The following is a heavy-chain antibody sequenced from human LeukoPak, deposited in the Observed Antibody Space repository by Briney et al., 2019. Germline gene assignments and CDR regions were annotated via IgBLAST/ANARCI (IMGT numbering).Heavy chain of an antibody. Sequence: SETLSLTCAVSGGSISSSNWWSWIRQPPGKGLEWIGYIYYSGSTNYNPSLKSRVTISVDTSKNQFSLKLSSVTAADTAVYYCARTVGADYYYGMDVWGQGTTVTVSS. V-gene: IGHV4-61*01. CDR3: ARTVGADYYYGMDV. D-gene: IGHD1-26*01. J-gene: IGHJ6*02. CDR1: GGSISSSNW. CDR2: IYYSGST.